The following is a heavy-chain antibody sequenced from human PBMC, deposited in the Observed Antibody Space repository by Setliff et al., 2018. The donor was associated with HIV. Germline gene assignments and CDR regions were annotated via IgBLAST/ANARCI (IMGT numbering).Heavy chain of an antibody. D-gene: IGHD3-10*01. V-gene: IGHV1-2*02. J-gene: IGHJ4*02. CDR1: GFTFSDFY. CDR3: ARGGGSGTYYNAVYFDY. CDR2: INPNSGGT. Sequence: GASVKVSCKASGFTFSDFYVHWVRQAPGQGLQWMGWINPNSGGTIYAQKFQGRVTMSRDTSITTAYLELSSLRSKDTAVYYCARGGGSGTYYNAVYFDYWGQGALVTVSS.